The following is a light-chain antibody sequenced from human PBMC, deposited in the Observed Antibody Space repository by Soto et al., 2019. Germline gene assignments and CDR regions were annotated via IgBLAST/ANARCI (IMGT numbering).Light chain of an antibody. CDR1: SSNIGAGYD. CDR2: VNS. Sequence: QSVLPQPPSVSGAPGQRVTISCTGSSSNIGAGYDVHWYQQLPGTAPKLLIYVNSNRPSGVPDRFSGSKSGTSASLAITGLQAEDEADYYCQSYDSSLSGRGVFGTGTKVTVL. J-gene: IGLJ1*01. V-gene: IGLV1-40*01. CDR3: QSYDSSLSGRGV.